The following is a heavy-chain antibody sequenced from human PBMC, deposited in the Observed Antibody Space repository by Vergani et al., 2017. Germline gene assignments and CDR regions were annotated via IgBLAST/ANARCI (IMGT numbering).Heavy chain of an antibody. V-gene: IGHV4-34*01. CDR3: ARYMITFGGVIADAFDI. CDR2: INHSGST. CDR1: GGSFSGYY. Sequence: QVQLQQWGAGLLKPSETLSLTCAVHGGSFSGYYWSWIRQPPGKGLEWIGEINHSGSTNYNPSLKSRVTISVDTSKNQFSLKLSSVTAADTAVYYCARYMITFGGVIADAFDIWGQGTMVTVSS. D-gene: IGHD3-16*02. J-gene: IGHJ3*02.